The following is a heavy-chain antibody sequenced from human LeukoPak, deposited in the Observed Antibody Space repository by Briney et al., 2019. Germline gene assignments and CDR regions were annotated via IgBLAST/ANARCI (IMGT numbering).Heavy chain of an antibody. CDR3: ARHQNPYYYYYMDV. CDR2: IYSSGST. CDR1: GSSISTYY. J-gene: IGHJ6*03. D-gene: IGHD1-14*01. V-gene: IGHV4-59*01. Sequence: SETLSLTCNVFGSSISTYYWSWIRQPPGKGLEWIGHIYSSGSTNYNPSLKSRVTISVDTSKNQLSLKLSSATAADTAMYFCARHQNPYYYYYMDVWGKGTTVTVSS.